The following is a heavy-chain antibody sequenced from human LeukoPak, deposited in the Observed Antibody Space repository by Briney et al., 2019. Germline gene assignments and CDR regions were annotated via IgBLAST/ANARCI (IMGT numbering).Heavy chain of an antibody. Sequence: SETLSLTCAVYNGSFSGYYWSWIRQPPGKGLEWIGEINHSGSTNYNPSLKSRVTISVDTSKNQFSPKLSSVTAADTAVYYCARGVRSSEDIVVVPAAISEYYFDYWGQGTLVTVSS. CDR3: ARGVRSSEDIVVVPAAISEYYFDY. CDR2: INHSGST. J-gene: IGHJ4*02. D-gene: IGHD2-2*01. V-gene: IGHV4-34*01. CDR1: NGSFSGYY.